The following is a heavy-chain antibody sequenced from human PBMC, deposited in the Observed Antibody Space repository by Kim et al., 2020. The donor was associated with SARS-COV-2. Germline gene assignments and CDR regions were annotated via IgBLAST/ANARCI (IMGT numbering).Heavy chain of an antibody. V-gene: IGHV4-59*13. CDR2: VYYSGST. CDR1: GDSINSYF. D-gene: IGHD5-12*01. J-gene: IGHJ6*02. CDR3: SRLRGRKYYFAMDV. Sequence: SETLSLTCTVSGDSINSYFWSWIRQPPVKGLEWIAYVYYSGSTTYNPSLQSRVTISVDTSKNQFSLKLSSVTAADTAVYYCSRLRGRKYYFAMDVWGQGTTVTVSS.